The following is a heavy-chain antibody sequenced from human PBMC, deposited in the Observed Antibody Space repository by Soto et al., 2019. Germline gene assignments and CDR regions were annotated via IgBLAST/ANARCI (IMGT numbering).Heavy chain of an antibody. CDR3: ARVSVYYDSSGYWFDY. D-gene: IGHD3-22*01. V-gene: IGHV4-39*07. Sequence: PSETLSLTCTVSGGSISNSNYYWGWIRQSPGKGLEWIGSIYYSGSTYYKPSLKSRVTISVDTSKNQFSLKLSSVTAADTAVYYCARVSVYYDSSGYWFDYWGQGTLVTVSS. J-gene: IGHJ4*02. CDR1: GGSISNSNYY. CDR2: IYYSGST.